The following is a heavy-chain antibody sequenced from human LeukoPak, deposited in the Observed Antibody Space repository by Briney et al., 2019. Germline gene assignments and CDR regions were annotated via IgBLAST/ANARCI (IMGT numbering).Heavy chain of an antibody. CDR1: GYTFTGYY. D-gene: IGHD4-17*01. J-gene: IGHJ4*02. CDR2: INPNSGGT. CDR3: ARGPRGTHDYGDHPPPDFDY. V-gene: IGHV1-2*02. Sequence: ASVKVSCKASGYTFTGYYMHWVRQAPGQGLEWMGWINPNSGGTNYAQKFQGRVTMTRDTSISTAYMELSRLRSDDTAVYYCARGPRGTHDYGDHPPPDFDYWGQGTLVTVSS.